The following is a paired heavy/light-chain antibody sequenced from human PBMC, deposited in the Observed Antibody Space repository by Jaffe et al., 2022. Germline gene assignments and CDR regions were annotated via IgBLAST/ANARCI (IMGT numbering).Heavy chain of an antibody. CDR2: IYGNGVTA. Sequence: EVRLLESGGGLVQPGGSLRLSCEASGFTFNNYAMSWVRLTPGKGLNWVSGIYGNGVTALYADSVKGRFTVSRDNSRNMLYLQMNSLRAEDTGVYYCAKDFNQFNVKFHYWGQGTLVTVSS. CDR3: AKDFNQFNVKFHY. V-gene: IGHV3-23*01. J-gene: IGHJ4*02. CDR1: GFTFNNYA.
Light chain of an antibody. CDR3: ATWDSSLSVVV. CDR1: SSNIGNSY. Sequence: QSVLTQPPSVSAAPEQKVTISCSGSSSNIGNSYVSWYQLCPGTAPKLLIYDNNERPSGIPDRFSASKSGTSATLGITGLQTGDEADYYCATWDSSLSVVVFGGGTKLTVL. CDR2: DNN. V-gene: IGLV1-51*01. J-gene: IGLJ2*01.